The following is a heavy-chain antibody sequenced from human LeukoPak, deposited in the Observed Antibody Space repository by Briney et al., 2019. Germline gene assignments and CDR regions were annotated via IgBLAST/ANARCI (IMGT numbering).Heavy chain of an antibody. CDR2: INPNSGGT. CDR3: ARGLTMIVVPPDASDI. D-gene: IGHD3-22*01. CDR1: GYTFTGYY. Sequence: GASGKVSCKASGYTFTGYYMHWVRQAPGQGLEWMGWINPNSGGTNYAQKFQGRVTMTRDASISTAYMELSRLRSDDTAVYYCARGLTMIVVPPDASDIWGQGTMVTVSS. J-gene: IGHJ3*02. V-gene: IGHV1-2*02.